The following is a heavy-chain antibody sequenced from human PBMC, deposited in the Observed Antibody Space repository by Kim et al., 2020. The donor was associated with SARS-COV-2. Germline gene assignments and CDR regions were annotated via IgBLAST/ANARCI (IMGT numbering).Heavy chain of an antibody. V-gene: IGHV4-59*13. Sequence: SETLSLTCTVSGGSISSYYWSWIRQPPGKGLEWIGYFYYSGSTNYNPSLKSRVTISVDTSKNQFSLKLSSVTAADTAVYYCARAPPATIFGVVTAFDYWGQGTLVTVSS. J-gene: IGHJ4*02. D-gene: IGHD3-3*01. CDR2: FYYSGST. CDR3: ARAPPATIFGVVTAFDY. CDR1: GGSISSYY.